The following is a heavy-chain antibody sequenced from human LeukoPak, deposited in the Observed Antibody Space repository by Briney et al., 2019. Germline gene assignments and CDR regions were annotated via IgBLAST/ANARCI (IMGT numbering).Heavy chain of an antibody. D-gene: IGHD3-10*01. CDR2: IYTSGST. Sequence: SETLSLTCTVSGGSISSYYWSWIRQPAGKGLEWIGRIYTSGSTNYNPSLKSRVTMSVDTSKNQFSLKLSSVTAADTAVYYCARYYYGSGLSYYYYYMDVWGKGTTVTVSS. J-gene: IGHJ6*03. CDR3: ARYYYGSGLSYYYYYMDV. CDR1: GGSISSYY. V-gene: IGHV4-4*07.